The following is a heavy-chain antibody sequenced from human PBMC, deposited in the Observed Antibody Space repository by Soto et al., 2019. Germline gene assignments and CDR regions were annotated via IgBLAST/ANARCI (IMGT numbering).Heavy chain of an antibody. D-gene: IGHD2-2*01. CDR3: ARDPSCSSTSCYRWADY. CDR2: ISAYNGNT. CDR1: GYTFTSYG. V-gene: IGHV1-18*01. J-gene: IGHJ4*02. Sequence: QVQLVQSGAEVKKPGASVKVSCKASGYTFTSYGISWVRQAPGQGLEWMGWISAYNGNTNYAQKLQGRVTMTTDTSTSTAYMELRSLRSDDTAVYYWARDPSCSSTSCYRWADYWGQGTLVTVSS.